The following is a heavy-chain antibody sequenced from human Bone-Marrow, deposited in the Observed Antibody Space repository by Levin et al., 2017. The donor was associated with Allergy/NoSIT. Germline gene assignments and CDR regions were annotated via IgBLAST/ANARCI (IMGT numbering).Heavy chain of an antibody. J-gene: IGHJ4*02. V-gene: IGHV3-23*01. CDR3: AKNRHMVRGAIFDS. CDR1: GFSFSNHA. D-gene: IGHD3-10*01. CDR2: ISVSGGNI. Sequence: PGGSLRLSCAASGFSFSNHAMSWVRQAPGKGLEWVSSISVSGGNIYYAGSVRGRFTISRGNPDNTLVLEMNRLRAEDTAIYYCAKNRHMVRGAIFDSWGQGTLVTVSS.